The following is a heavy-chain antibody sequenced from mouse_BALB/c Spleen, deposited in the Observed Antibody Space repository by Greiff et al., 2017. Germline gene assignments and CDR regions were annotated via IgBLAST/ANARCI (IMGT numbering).Heavy chain of an antibody. Sequence: EVKLQESGPGLVKPSQSLSLTCSVTGYSITSGYYWNWIRQFPGNILEWIGYISYDGSNNYNPSLKNRISITRDTSKNQFFLKLNSVTTEDTSTYYSARGEDYDDPMDYWGQGTSVTVSS. V-gene: IGHV3-6*02. J-gene: IGHJ4*01. CDR2: ISYDGSN. CDR1: GYSITSGYY. D-gene: IGHD2-4*01. CDR3: ARGEDYDDPMDY.